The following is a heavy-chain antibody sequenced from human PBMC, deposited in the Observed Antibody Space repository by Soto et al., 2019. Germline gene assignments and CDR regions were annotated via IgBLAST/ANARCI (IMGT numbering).Heavy chain of an antibody. CDR2: IIPIFGTA. V-gene: IGHV1-69*06. Sequence: ASVKVSCKASGGTFSSYAISWVRQAPGQGLEWMGGIIPIFGTANYAQKFQGRVTITADKSTSTAYMELSSLRSEDTAVYYCARDKSGTTVVMFWFDPWGQGTLVTVSS. J-gene: IGHJ5*02. CDR3: ARDKSGTTVVMFWFDP. D-gene: IGHD4-17*01. CDR1: GGTFSSYA.